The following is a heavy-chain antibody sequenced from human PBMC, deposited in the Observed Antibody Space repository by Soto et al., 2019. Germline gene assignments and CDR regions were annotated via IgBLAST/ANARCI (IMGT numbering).Heavy chain of an antibody. CDR3: ARGRYYYDSSAPTWFDP. CDR2: ISSSSSYI. Sequence: GGSLRLSCAASGFTFSSYSMNWVRQAPGKGLEWVSSISSSSSYIYYADSVKGRFTISRDNAKNSLYLQMNSLRAEDTAVYYCARGRYYYDSSAPTWFDPWGQGTLVTVPS. J-gene: IGHJ5*02. V-gene: IGHV3-21*01. CDR1: GFTFSSYS. D-gene: IGHD3-22*01.